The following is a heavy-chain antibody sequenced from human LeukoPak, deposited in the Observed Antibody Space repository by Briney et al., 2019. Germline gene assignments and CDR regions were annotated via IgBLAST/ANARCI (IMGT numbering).Heavy chain of an antibody. J-gene: IGHJ4*02. CDR1: GYSFTSNW. V-gene: IGHV5-51*01. CDR2: IYPGDSGT. Sequence: GESLKISCKGSGYSFTSNWIGWVRQMPGIGLEWMGIIYPGDSGTRYSPSFQGQVTISADKSISTAYLQWSSLKASDTAMYYCARPGSIAVVGSYFDYWGQGTLVTVSS. D-gene: IGHD6-19*01. CDR3: ARPGSIAVVGSYFDY.